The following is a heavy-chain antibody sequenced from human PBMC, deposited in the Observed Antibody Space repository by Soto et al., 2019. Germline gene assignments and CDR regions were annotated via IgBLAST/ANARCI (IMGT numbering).Heavy chain of an antibody. Sequence: GGSLRLSCAASGFTFSSYGMHWVRQAPGKGLEWVAVIWYDGSNKYYADSVKGRFTISRDNSKNTLYLQMNSLRAEDTAVYYCARDPYYGSGSYYNALDYWGQGTLVTVSS. CDR3: ARDPYYGSGSYYNALDY. D-gene: IGHD3-10*01. CDR2: IWYDGSNK. V-gene: IGHV3-33*01. J-gene: IGHJ4*02. CDR1: GFTFSSYG.